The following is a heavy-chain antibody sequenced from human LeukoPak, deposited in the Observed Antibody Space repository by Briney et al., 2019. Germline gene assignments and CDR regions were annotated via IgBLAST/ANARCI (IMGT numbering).Heavy chain of an antibody. Sequence: SVKVSCKASGYTFINYFMHWVRQAPGQGLEWMGRIIPILGIANYAQKFQGRVTITADKSTSTVYMELSSLRSEDTAVYYCARAEFSSGPPLGFDPWGQGTLVTVSS. D-gene: IGHD6-19*01. CDR1: GYTFINYF. J-gene: IGHJ5*02. CDR2: IIPILGIA. CDR3: ARAEFSSGPPLGFDP. V-gene: IGHV1-69*04.